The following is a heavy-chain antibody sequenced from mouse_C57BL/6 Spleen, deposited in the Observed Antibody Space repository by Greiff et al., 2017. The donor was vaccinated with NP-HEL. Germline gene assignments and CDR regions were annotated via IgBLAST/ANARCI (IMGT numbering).Heavy chain of an antibody. J-gene: IGHJ4*01. D-gene: IGHD1-1*01. Sequence: VKLMESGAELVKPGASVKISCKASGYAFSSYWMNWVKQRPGKGLEWIGQIYPGDGDTNYNGKFKGKATLTADKSSSTAYMQLSSLTSEDSAVYFCATLLLRYSYYAMDYWGQGTSVTVSS. CDR3: ATLLLRYSYYAMDY. V-gene: IGHV1-80*01. CDR1: GYAFSSYW. CDR2: IYPGDGDT.